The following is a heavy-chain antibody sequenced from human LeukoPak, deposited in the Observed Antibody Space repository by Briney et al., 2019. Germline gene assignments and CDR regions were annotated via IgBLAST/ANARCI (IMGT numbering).Heavy chain of an antibody. D-gene: IGHD3-10*01. CDR2: VYGNDNK. J-gene: IGHJ4*02. V-gene: IGHV2-5*01. CDR1: GFSLGTSGVA. CDR3: ARRSLSCFDY. Sequence: SGPTLVNPTQTLTLTCTFSGFSLGTSGVAVGWIRQPPGKALEWLALVYGNDNKRYSPSLQSRLTITKDTSENQVVLTMTTMDPVDTATYYCARRSLSCFDYWGQGTLVTVSS.